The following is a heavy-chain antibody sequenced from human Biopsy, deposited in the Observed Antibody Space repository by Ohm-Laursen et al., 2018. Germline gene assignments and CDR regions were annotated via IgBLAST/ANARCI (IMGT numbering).Heavy chain of an antibody. Sequence: SLRLSCTASGFAFTLYEMNWVRQAPGKGMEWLSYIYGGGSPVSYADSVKGRLTISRDNAQNSLYLHMNSLRAEDTAVYYCARLNSGTYDASDLWGQGTMVIVSS. D-gene: IGHD1-26*01. CDR1: GFAFTLYE. V-gene: IGHV3-48*03. J-gene: IGHJ3*01. CDR2: IYGGGSPV. CDR3: ARLNSGTYDASDL.